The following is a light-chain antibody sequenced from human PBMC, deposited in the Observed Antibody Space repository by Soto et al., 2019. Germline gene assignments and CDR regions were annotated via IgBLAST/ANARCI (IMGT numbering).Light chain of an antibody. J-gene: IGKJ2*01. CDR1: QDDSKY. CDR3: QKYNSAPPYT. Sequence: DIQMTQSPSSQSASVGDRVTITCRASQDDSKYLAWYQQKPGKVPKLLIYAASTLQSGVPSRFSGSGSGTDFTLTISSLQPEDVATYYCQKYNSAPPYTFGQGTKLEI. CDR2: AAS. V-gene: IGKV1-27*01.